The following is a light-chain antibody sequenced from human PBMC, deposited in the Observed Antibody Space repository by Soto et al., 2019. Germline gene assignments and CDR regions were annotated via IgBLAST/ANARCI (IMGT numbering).Light chain of an antibody. Sequence: QSVLTQPASVSGSPGQSITISCTGTSSDVGGYNYVSWYQQHPGKAPKLTIYYVSHRPSGVSNRFSGSKSGNTASLTISGLQAEDEADYYCSSYTSINSYVFGTGTKVTV. J-gene: IGLJ1*01. CDR1: SSDVGGYNY. CDR3: SSYTSINSYV. CDR2: YVS. V-gene: IGLV2-14*03.